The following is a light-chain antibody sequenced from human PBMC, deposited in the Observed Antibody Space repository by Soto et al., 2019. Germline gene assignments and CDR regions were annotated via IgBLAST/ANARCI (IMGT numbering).Light chain of an antibody. Sequence: ENVLTKSPGTLSLYQGERATLSCRASQSVGRRYLAWYQQKPGQAPRLLISGVSKRATGIPDRFSGDGSGTDFTLTISSLEPEDFAVYYCQERSGGPRGTFGGGTKVDIK. CDR2: GVS. CDR1: QSVGRRY. CDR3: QERSGGPRGT. J-gene: IGKJ4*01. V-gene: IGKV3D-20*02.